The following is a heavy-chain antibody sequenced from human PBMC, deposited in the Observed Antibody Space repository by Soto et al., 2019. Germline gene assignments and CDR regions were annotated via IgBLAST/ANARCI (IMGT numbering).Heavy chain of an antibody. J-gene: IGHJ4*02. CDR1: GFTFDDYA. CDR2: ISWNSDSI. D-gene: IGHD2-15*01. Sequence: EVQLVESGGGLVQPGRSLRLSCAASGFTFDDYAMHWVRQAPGKGLEWVSGISWNSDSIGYADSVKGRFIISRDNAKNSLYLQMNSLRAEDTALYYCAKDHCSGGSCDFDYWGQGTLVTVSS. V-gene: IGHV3-9*01. CDR3: AKDHCSGGSCDFDY.